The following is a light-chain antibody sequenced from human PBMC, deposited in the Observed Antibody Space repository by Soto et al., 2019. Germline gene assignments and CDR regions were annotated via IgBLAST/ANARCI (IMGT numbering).Light chain of an antibody. CDR1: SSDVGGYNY. CDR2: EVS. CDR3: SSYTSSSTPYV. V-gene: IGLV2-14*01. Sequence: QSVLTQPASVSGSPGQSITISCTGTSSDVGGYNYVSWYQKHPGKAPKLMIYEVSNRPSGVSNRFSGSKSGNTASLTISGLHAEDEADYYYSSYTSSSTPYVFGTGTKVTVL. J-gene: IGLJ1*01.